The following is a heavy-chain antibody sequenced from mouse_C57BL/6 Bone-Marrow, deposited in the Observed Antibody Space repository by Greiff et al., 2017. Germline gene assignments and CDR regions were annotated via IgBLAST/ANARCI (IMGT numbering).Heavy chain of an antibody. Sequence: QVQLQQPGAELVRPGTSVKLSCKASGYTFTSYWMHWVKQRPGQGLEWIGVIDPSDSYTNYNQKFKGKATLTVDTSSSTAYMQLSSLTSEDSAVYYCARGYFDFWGTGTTVTVSS. J-gene: IGHJ1*03. V-gene: IGHV1-59*01. CDR1: GYTFTSYW. CDR2: IDPSDSYT. CDR3: ARGYFDF.